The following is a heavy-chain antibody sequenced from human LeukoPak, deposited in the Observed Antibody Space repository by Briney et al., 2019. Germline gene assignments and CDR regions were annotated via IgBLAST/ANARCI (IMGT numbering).Heavy chain of an antibody. Sequence: PGRSLRLSCAASGFTFSSYEMNWVRQAPGKGLEWVSYISSVSNTISYADSVKGRFTISRDNAKNSLYLQMHSLRAEDTAAYYCARVTIVGGSLDYWGQGTLVTVSS. J-gene: IGHJ4*02. CDR3: ARVTIVGGSLDY. CDR1: GFTFSSYE. V-gene: IGHV3-48*03. CDR2: ISSVSNTI. D-gene: IGHD1-26*01.